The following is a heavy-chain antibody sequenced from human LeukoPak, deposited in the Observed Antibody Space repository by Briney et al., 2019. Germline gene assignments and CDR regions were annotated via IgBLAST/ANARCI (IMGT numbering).Heavy chain of an antibody. CDR3: AREGRYRYGYNEYHSYMDI. Sequence: SETLSLTCTVSGVSISSSNSYWGWIRQPPGKGLEWIGSIYYSGSTNYNPSLKSRVTISVDTSKNQFSLKPSSVTAAETAVYYCAREGRYRYGYNEYHSYMDIWGKGTTVTVSS. CDR2: IYYSGST. V-gene: IGHV4-39*07. D-gene: IGHD5-24*01. CDR1: GVSISSSNSY. J-gene: IGHJ6*03.